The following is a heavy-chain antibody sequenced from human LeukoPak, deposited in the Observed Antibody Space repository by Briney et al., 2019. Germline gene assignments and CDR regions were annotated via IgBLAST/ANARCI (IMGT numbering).Heavy chain of an antibody. CDR2: INSSSSYI. Sequence: GGSLRLSCAASGFTFSSYTMNWVRQAPGKGLEWVSCINSSSSYIYYADSVKGRFTISRDNAKNSLYLQMNSLRAEDTAVYYCAREGSDGFEIWGQGTMVTVSS. CDR3: AREGSDGFEI. CDR1: GFTFSSYT. V-gene: IGHV3-21*01. J-gene: IGHJ3*02.